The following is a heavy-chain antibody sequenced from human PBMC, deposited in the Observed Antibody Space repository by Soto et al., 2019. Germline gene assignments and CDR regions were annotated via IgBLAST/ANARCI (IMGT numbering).Heavy chain of an antibody. CDR2: INAGNGKT. CDR3: TNGSTTSLGWFDP. V-gene: IGHV1-3*01. D-gene: IGHD2-2*01. J-gene: IGHJ5*02. CDR1: AYTFTSYA. Sequence: ASVKVSCKASAYTFTSYAMHWVRQAPGQSLEWMGWINAGNGKTKYSQKFQGRVTITRDTSASTASMELSSLRSEDTAVYYCTNGSTTSLGWFDPWGQGTLVTVSS.